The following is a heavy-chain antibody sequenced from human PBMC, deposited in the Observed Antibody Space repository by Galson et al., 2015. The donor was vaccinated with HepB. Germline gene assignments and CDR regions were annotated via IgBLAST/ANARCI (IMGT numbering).Heavy chain of an antibody. J-gene: IGHJ6*02. CDR1: GFTFSSYG. D-gene: IGHD6-6*01. V-gene: IGHV3-30*18. Sequence: SLRLSCAASGFTFSSYGMHWVRQAPGKGLEWVAVISYDGSNKYYADSVKGRFTISRDNSKNTLYLQMSSLRAEDTAVYYCAKGVKIAARRGYYYGMDVWGQGTTATVSS. CDR2: ISYDGSNK. CDR3: AKGVKIAARRGYYYGMDV.